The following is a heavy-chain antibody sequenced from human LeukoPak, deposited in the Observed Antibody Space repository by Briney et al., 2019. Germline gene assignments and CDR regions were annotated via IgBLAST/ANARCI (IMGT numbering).Heavy chain of an antibody. Sequence: GGSLRLSCAASGFTFSRYWMSWVRQAPGKGLEWAANIKQDGSEKYYVDSVKGRFTISRDNAKNSLYLQMNSLRAEDTAVYYCARRRDSGSLQHFDYWGQGTLVTVSS. CDR3: ARRRDSGSLQHFDY. J-gene: IGHJ4*02. CDR2: IKQDGSEK. V-gene: IGHV3-7*03. D-gene: IGHD1-26*01. CDR1: GFTFSRYW.